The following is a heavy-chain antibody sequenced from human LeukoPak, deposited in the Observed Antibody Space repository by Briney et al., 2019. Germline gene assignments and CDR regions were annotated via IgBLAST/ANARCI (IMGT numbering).Heavy chain of an antibody. CDR3: ARGRSTWHLDY. D-gene: IGHD1-26*01. V-gene: IGHV3-21*01. J-gene: IGHJ4*02. Sequence: GGPLRLSCAASGFTFSSYSMNWVRQAPGKGLKWVSYISSTNGYIYYADSVRGRFTISRDNAKNSLSLQMNSLRAEDTAVYYCARGRSTWHLDYWGQGTLVTVSS. CDR2: ISSTNGYI. CDR1: GFTFSSYS.